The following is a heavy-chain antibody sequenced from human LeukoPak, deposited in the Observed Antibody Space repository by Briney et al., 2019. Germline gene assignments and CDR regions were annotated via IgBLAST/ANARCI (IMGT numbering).Heavy chain of an antibody. J-gene: IGHJ5*02. CDR1: GGSISSYY. D-gene: IGHD2-15*01. Sequence: SETLSLTCTVSGGSISSYYWSWIRQPPGKGLEWIGYIYYSGSTNYNPSLKSRVTISVDTSKNQFSLKLSSVTAADTAVYYCASKLVRYCSGGSCYEGNWFDPWGQGTLVTASS. CDR3: ASKLVRYCSGGSCYEGNWFDP. V-gene: IGHV4-59*01. CDR2: IYYSGST.